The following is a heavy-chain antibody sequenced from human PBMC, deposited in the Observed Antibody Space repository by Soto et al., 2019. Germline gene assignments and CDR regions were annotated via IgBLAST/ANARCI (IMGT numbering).Heavy chain of an antibody. V-gene: IGHV1-46*01. D-gene: IGHD2-21*02. Sequence: QVQLMQSGAEVKKPGASVKVSCKASGDTFTDYYIHWVRQAPGQGLEWMGTVNPSGGHTTYPQHFLGRETMTRTTPPSTLYRELTSLTSDDTAIYWCARGGHVVVVTAALDYWGQGTLVTVSS. CDR2: VNPSGGHT. CDR3: ARGGHVVVVTAALDY. J-gene: IGHJ4*02. CDR1: GDTFTDYY.